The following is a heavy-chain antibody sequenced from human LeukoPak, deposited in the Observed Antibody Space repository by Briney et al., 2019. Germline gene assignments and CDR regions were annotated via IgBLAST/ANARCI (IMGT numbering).Heavy chain of an antibody. Sequence: GGSLRLSCAAPGLTFRDFYMSWIRQAPGRGLEYISYITNSGSSIYYAASVKGRFTISRDNAKNSLYLQMNSLRAEDTAVYYCAKDGGGIAAAGTWENWFDPWGQGTLVTVSS. CDR2: ITNSGSSI. CDR3: AKDGGGIAAAGTWENWFDP. V-gene: IGHV3-11*04. CDR1: GLTFRDFY. D-gene: IGHD6-13*01. J-gene: IGHJ5*02.